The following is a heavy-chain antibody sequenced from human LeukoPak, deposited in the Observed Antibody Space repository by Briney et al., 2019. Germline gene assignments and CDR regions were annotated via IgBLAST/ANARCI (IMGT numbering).Heavy chain of an antibody. V-gene: IGHV3-73*01. D-gene: IGHD3-9*01. J-gene: IGHJ4*02. Sequence: GGSLRLSCAASGFTFSGSAMHWVRQASGKGLEWVGRIRSKANSYATAYAASVKGRFTISRDDSKNTAYLQMNSLKTEDTAVYYCTCDYDILTGLDYWGQGTLVTVSS. CDR2: IRSKANSYAT. CDR3: TCDYDILTGLDY. CDR1: GFTFSGSA.